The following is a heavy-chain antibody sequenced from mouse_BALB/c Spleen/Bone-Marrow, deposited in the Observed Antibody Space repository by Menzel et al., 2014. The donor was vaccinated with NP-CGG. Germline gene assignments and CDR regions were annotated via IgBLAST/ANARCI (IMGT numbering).Heavy chain of an antibody. CDR3: ARGDFFYFDYTMDY. CDR2: IFPGDGDT. CDR1: GYAFSSFW. J-gene: IGHJ4*01. Sequence: VQLQQSGAELVRPGSSVKISCKASGYAFSSFWMNWVKQRPGQGLEWIGQIFPGDGDTNYNGKFKGKVTLTADKSSSTAYMQLSSLTSEDSAVYFCARGDFFYFDYTMDYWGQGTSVTVSS. D-gene: IGHD2-1*01. V-gene: IGHV1-80*01.